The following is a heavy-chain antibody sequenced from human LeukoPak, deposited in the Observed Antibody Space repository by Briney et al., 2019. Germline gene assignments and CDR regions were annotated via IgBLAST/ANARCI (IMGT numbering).Heavy chain of an antibody. V-gene: IGHV3-48*03. D-gene: IGHD1-1*01. Sequence: PGGSLRLSCAASGFTFSSYEMNWVRQAPGKGLEWVSYISSSGSTIYYADSVKGRFTISRDNAKNSLFLQMNSLRGEDTAVYYCARCTTGKTFGSLREIKKSREIDYWGQGTLVTVSS. CDR1: GFTFSSYE. CDR3: ARCTTGKTFGSLREIKKSREIDY. CDR2: ISSSGSTI. J-gene: IGHJ4*02.